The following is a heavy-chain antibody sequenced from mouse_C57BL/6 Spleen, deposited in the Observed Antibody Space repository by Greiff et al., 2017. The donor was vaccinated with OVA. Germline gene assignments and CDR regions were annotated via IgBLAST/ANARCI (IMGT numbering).Heavy chain of an antibody. V-gene: IGHV1-64*01. J-gene: IGHJ1*03. D-gene: IGHD2-3*01. CDR3: ARGIYDGYYWYFDV. CDR2: IHPNSGST. CDR1: GYTFTSSW. Sequence: VQLQQPGAELVKPGASVKLSCKASGYTFTSSWMHWVKQRPGQGLEWIGMIHPNSGSTNYNEKFKSKATLTVDKSSSTAYMQLSSLTSEDSAVYYCARGIYDGYYWYFDVWGTGTTVTVSS.